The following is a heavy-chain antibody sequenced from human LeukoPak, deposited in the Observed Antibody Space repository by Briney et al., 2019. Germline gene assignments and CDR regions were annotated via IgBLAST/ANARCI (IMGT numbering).Heavy chain of an antibody. CDR2: IFYNGGA. CDR1: GYSITSSNC. D-gene: IGHD6-19*01. J-gene: IGHJ3*02. CDR3: VRNQAEASNHGAMDI. Sequence: PSDTLSLTCTVSGYSITSSNCWGWIRQPPGKGLEWIGYIFYNGGAYYNTSLNSRVTMSIDASKNQFSLKLRSVTAVDTAVYYCVRNQAEASNHGAMDIWGQGTMVTVSS. V-gene: IGHV4-28*01.